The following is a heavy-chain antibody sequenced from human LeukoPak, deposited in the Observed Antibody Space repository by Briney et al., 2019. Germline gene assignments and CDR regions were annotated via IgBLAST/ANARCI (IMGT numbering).Heavy chain of an antibody. CDR3: AKEGSYPSFDY. CDR1: GITFSSYA. Sequence: GGSLRLSCAASGITFSSYAMSWVRKAPEKLLEWVSAISGSGGSTYYADSVKGRFTISRDNSKNTLYLQMNSLRAEDTAVYYCAKEGSYPSFDYWGQGTLVTVSS. V-gene: IGHV3-23*01. D-gene: IGHD1-26*01. J-gene: IGHJ4*02. CDR2: ISGSGGST.